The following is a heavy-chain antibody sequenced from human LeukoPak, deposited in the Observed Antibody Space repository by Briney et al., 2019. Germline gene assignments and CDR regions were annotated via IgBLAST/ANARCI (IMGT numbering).Heavy chain of an antibody. CDR2: ILYDGSNK. J-gene: IGHJ4*02. Sequence: GGSVSLSCAASGFTFSSYGMHWVRQAPGKGLECVAVILYDGSNKFYADSVKGRFTLSRDNSKNTLYLQMNSLRIEDTAVYYCGRGSVGFGELNYWGQGTLVTVSS. CDR3: GRGSVGFGELNY. V-gene: IGHV3-30-3*01. CDR1: GFTFSSYG. D-gene: IGHD3-10*01.